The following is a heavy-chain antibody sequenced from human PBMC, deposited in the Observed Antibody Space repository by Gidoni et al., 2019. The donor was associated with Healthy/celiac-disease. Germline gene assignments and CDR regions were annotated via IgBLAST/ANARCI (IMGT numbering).Heavy chain of an antibody. D-gene: IGHD6-25*01. CDR1: GGSFSGYY. V-gene: IGHV4-34*01. J-gene: IGHJ6*02. CDR3: ARALQGRRHYYYYGMDV. Sequence: QVQLPQWGAGLLKPSYTLSLTCPVYGGSFSGYYCSWIRQPPGKGLAWIGEINTSASTNNNPSLKSRVTISVDTSKNQFSLKLSSVTAADTAVYYCARALQGRRHYYYYGMDVWGQGTTVTVSS. CDR2: INTSAST.